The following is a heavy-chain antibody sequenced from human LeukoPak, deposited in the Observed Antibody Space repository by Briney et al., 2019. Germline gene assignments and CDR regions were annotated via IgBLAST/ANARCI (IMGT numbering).Heavy chain of an antibody. Sequence: GGSLRLSCAASGFTFSTYWMNWVRQAPGKGLEWVSYISSGGSTVYYADSVKGRFTISRDNAKNSLYLQMNSLRADDTAVYYCARADYWGQGTLVTVSS. CDR2: ISSGGSTV. CDR3: ARADY. V-gene: IGHV3-48*04. CDR1: GFTFSTYW. J-gene: IGHJ4*02.